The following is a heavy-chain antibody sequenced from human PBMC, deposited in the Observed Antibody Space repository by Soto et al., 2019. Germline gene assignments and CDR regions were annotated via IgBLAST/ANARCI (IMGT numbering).Heavy chain of an antibody. CDR2: ISSSSSTI. V-gene: IGHV3-48*01. CDR1: GFTFSSYS. CDR3: ARDRAPISSSYWFDP. J-gene: IGHJ5*02. Sequence: GGSLRLSCAASGFTFSSYSMNWVRQAPGKGLEWVSYISSSSSTIYNADSVKGRFTISRDNAKNSLYLQMNSLRAEDTAVYYCARDRAPISSSYWFDPWGQGTLVTVSS. D-gene: IGHD6-6*01.